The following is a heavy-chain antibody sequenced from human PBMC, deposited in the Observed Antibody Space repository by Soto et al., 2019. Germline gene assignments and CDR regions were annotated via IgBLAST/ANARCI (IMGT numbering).Heavy chain of an antibody. V-gene: IGHV4-31*03. Sequence: SETLSLTCTVSGGSISSGGYYWSWIRQHPGKGLEWIGYIYYSGSTYYNPSLKSRVTISVDTSKNQFSLKLSSVTAADTAVYYCARDRHYYDPYYGMDVWGQGTTVTVSS. J-gene: IGHJ6*02. CDR3: ARDRHYYDPYYGMDV. CDR1: GGSISSGGYY. D-gene: IGHD3-22*01. CDR2: IYYSGST.